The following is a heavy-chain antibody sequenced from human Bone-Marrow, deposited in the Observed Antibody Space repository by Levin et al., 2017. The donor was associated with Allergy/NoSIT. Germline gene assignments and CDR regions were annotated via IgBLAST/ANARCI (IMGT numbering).Heavy chain of an antibody. V-gene: IGHV1-69*13. CDR3: ARGKNNYGIGFSYYMDL. CDR2: IIPKFGTP. CDR1: GGTISTYG. Sequence: SVKVSCRASGGTISTYGITWVRQAPGQGLEWMGGIIPKFGTPNYAQKFQGRVTITADESTSTAHMELSSLRSEDTAVYYCARGKNNYGIGFSYYMDLWGKGTTVIVSS. J-gene: IGHJ6*03. D-gene: IGHD4-11*01.